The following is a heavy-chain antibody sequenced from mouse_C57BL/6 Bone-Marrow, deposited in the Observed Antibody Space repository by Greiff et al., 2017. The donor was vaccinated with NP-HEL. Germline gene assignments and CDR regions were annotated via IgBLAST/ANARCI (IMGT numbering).Heavy chain of an antibody. CDR1: GFNIKDDY. V-gene: IGHV14-4*01. J-gene: IGHJ2*01. Sequence: VQLQQSGAELVRPGASVKLSCTASGFNIKDDYMHWVKQRPEQGLEWIGWIDPENGDTEYASKFQGKATIPADTSSNTAYLQLSSLTSEDTAVYYGTTWDGNYKNYFDYWGQGTTLTVSS. CDR3: TTWDGNYKNYFDY. D-gene: IGHD2-1*01. CDR2: IDPENGDT.